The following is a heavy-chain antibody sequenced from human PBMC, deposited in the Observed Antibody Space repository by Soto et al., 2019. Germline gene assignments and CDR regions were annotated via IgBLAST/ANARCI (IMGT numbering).Heavy chain of an antibody. D-gene: IGHD3-22*01. CDR3: ARGHAIVVVKRPLSRYYFDY. CDR2: INHSGST. CDR1: GGSFSGYY. V-gene: IGHV4-34*01. J-gene: IGHJ4*02. Sequence: QVQLQQWGAGLLKPSETLSLTCAVYGGSFSGYYWSWIRQPPGKGLEWIGEINHSGSTNYNPSLKSRVTISVDTSKNQFSLKLSSVTAADTAVYYCARGHAIVVVKRPLSRYYFDYWGQGTLVTVSS.